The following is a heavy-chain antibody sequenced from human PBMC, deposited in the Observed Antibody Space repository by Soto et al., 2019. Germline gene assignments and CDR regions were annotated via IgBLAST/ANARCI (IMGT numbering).Heavy chain of an antibody. Sequence: GASVKVSCKASGGTFSSYAISWVRQAPGQGLEWMGGIIPIFGTANYAQKFQGRVTITADESTSTAYMELSSLRSEDTAVYYCAREGYYDSSGYYSPEWFDPWGQGTLVTVSS. V-gene: IGHV1-69*13. D-gene: IGHD3-22*01. CDR2: IIPIFGTA. CDR1: GGTFSSYA. J-gene: IGHJ5*02. CDR3: AREGYYDSSGYYSPEWFDP.